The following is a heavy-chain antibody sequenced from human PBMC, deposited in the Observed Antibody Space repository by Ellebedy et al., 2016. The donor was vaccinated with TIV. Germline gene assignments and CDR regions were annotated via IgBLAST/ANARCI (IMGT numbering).Heavy chain of an antibody. CDR2: AWSHDRDK. Sequence: GGSLTLSXAASGFAFTYFGIHWVRQAPGKGLEWVSVAWSHDRDKNYADSVKGRFTISRDTAKNTVYLQMNSLRNVDTAVYYCARDVDTSSHFSRLDPWGEGTLVTVSS. D-gene: IGHD5-18*01. J-gene: IGHJ5*02. CDR3: ARDVDTSSHFSRLDP. CDR1: GFAFTYFG. V-gene: IGHV3-33*01.